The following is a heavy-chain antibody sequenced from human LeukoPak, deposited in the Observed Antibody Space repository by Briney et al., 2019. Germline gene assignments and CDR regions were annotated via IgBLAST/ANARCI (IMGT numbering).Heavy chain of an antibody. D-gene: IGHD3-3*01. V-gene: IGHV4-34*01. CDR3: ARSPSTYYDFWSGYSSGRHVDY. CDR2: INHSGST. J-gene: IGHJ4*02. Sequence: PSETLSLTCAVYGGSFSGYYWSWIRQPPGKGLEWIGEINHSGSTNYNPSLKSRVTISVDTSKNQFSLKLSSVTAADTAVYYCARSPSTYYDFWSGYSSGRHVDYWGQGTLVTVSS. CDR1: GGSFSGYY.